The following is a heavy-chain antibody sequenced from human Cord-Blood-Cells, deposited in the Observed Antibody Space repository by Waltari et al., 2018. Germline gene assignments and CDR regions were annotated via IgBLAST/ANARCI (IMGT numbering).Heavy chain of an antibody. D-gene: IGHD1-26*01. Sequence: QVTLRQAGPALVKPTQILTLTSTSSRFSLRTSGMGVSWLRQPPGKALEWLALIDWDDDTYYSTSLKTRLTNSKDTAKNQVVLTMTNMDPVDTATYYCARSRRRVGANDAFDIWGQGTMVTVSS. CDR1: RFSLRTSGMG. J-gene: IGHJ3*02. V-gene: IGHV2-70*01. CDR2: IDWDDDT. CDR3: ARSRRRVGANDAFDI.